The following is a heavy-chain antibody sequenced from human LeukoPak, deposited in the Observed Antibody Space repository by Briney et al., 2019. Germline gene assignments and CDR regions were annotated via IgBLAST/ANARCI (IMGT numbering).Heavy chain of an antibody. V-gene: IGHV3-30*18. CDR3: ANQDTVDIVATAPLRFDP. Sequence: GGSLRLSCAASGFTFSSYGMHWVRQAPGKGLEWVAVISYDGSNKYYADSVKGRFTISRDNSKNTLYLQMNSLRAEDTAVYCCANQDTVDIVATAPLRFDPWGQGTLVTVSS. D-gene: IGHD5-12*01. J-gene: IGHJ5*02. CDR2: ISYDGSNK. CDR1: GFTFSSYG.